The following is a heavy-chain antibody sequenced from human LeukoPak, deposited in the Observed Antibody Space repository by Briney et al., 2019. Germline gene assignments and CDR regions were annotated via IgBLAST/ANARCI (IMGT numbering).Heavy chain of an antibody. Sequence: GGSLRLSCAASEFTGFTFSGSAMSWFRQAPGKGLEWVSAISGSGAATFYADSVKGRFTISRDNSKNTLHLQMNSLKVEDTALYYCAKFSPYGGNSYWGQGTLVTVSS. CDR2: ISGSGAAT. J-gene: IGHJ1*01. CDR1: EFTGFTFSGSA. D-gene: IGHD4-23*01. CDR3: AKFSPYGGNSY. V-gene: IGHV3-23*01.